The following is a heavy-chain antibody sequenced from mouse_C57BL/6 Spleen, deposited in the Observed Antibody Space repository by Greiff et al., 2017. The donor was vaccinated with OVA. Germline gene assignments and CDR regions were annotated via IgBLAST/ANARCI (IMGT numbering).Heavy chain of an antibody. J-gene: IGHJ2*01. Sequence: LVESGAELVRPGASVKLSCTASGFNIKDDYMHWVKQRPEQGLEWIGWIDPENGDTEYASKFQGKATITADTSSNTAYLQLSSLTSEDTAVYYCTATTVVGAVDYWGQGTTRTVSS. CDR1: GFNIKDDY. V-gene: IGHV14-4*01. CDR3: TATTVVGAVDY. D-gene: IGHD1-1*01. CDR2: IDPENGDT.